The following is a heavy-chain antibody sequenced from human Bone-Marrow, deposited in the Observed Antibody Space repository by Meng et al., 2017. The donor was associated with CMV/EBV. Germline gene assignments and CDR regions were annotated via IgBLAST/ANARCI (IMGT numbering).Heavy chain of an antibody. Sequence: GGSLRPSCAAFGFTFSSYSMNWVRQAPGKGLEWVPSISRSSSYIYYADSVRGRFTISRDNAKNSMYLQKNSMRAEDTAVYYCARDFTYYDFWSGYYVWGLQVYGMDVWGQGTTVTVSS. J-gene: IGHJ6*02. D-gene: IGHD3-3*01. CDR3: ARDFTYYDFWSGYYVWGLQVYGMDV. V-gene: IGHV3-21*01. CDR1: GFTFSSYS. CDR2: ISRSSSYI.